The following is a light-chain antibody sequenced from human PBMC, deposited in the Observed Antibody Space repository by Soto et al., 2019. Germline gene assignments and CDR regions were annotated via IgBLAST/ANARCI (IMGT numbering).Light chain of an antibody. CDR2: GAS. V-gene: IGKV3-15*01. J-gene: IGKJ4*01. CDR3: QQYNNWPIT. Sequence: EIAMTQSPATLSVSPGERATLSCRASQSVNSNLAWYQQKPGQAPRLLIYGASTRATGIPARFSGSGSGTEFTVIISSLQSEDFAVYYCQQYNNWPITFGGGTKVEIK. CDR1: QSVNSN.